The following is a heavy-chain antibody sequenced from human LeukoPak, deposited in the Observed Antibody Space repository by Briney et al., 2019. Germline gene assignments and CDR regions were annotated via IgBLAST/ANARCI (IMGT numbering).Heavy chain of an antibody. J-gene: IGHJ3*02. CDR1: GFTFSTYS. CDR2: IRSRTNTI. V-gene: IGHV3-48*02. D-gene: IGHD3-16*01. Sequence: GGSLRLSCAASGFTFSTYSMNWVRQAPGKGLEWVSYIRSRTNTIYYADSVKGRFTISTDNAKNSPYLQMNSLRDDDTAVYYCARDLNWAFDIWGQGTMVTVSS. CDR3: ARDLNWAFDI.